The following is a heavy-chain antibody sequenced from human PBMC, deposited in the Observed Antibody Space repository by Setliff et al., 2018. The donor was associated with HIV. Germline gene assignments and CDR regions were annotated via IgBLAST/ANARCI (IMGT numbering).Heavy chain of an antibody. V-gene: IGHV3-48*03. CDR3: ARPNYYDSSGSFDY. CDR2: ISSSGSPI. Sequence: GGSLRLSCSASGFTFSSYAMHWVRQAPGKGLEWVSYISSSGSPIYYADSVKGRFTISRDNAKNSLYLQMNSLRAEDTAVYYCARPNYYDSSGSFDYWGQGTLVTVSS. CDR1: GFTFSSYA. D-gene: IGHD3-22*01. J-gene: IGHJ4*02.